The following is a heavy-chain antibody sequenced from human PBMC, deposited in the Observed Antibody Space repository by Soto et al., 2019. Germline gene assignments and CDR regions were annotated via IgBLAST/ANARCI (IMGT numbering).Heavy chain of an antibody. D-gene: IGHD3-9*01. CDR2: IYYSGST. Sequence: SDTLSLTCIVSGGSISSYYWSWIRQPPGKGLEWIGYIYYSGSTNYNPSLKSRVTISVDTSKNQFSLKLSSVTAADTAVYYCARHSTNYDILTGYKYNWFDPWGQGTLVTVSS. J-gene: IGHJ5*02. CDR3: ARHSTNYDILTGYKYNWFDP. CDR1: GGSISSYY. V-gene: IGHV4-59*08.